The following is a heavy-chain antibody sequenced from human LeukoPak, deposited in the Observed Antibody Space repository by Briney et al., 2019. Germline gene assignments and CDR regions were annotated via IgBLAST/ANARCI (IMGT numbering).Heavy chain of an antibody. V-gene: IGHV3-20*04. CDR3: ARDRAGDIVVVPAAIQGSPYYYYYKDV. Sequence: GGSLRLSCAASGFTFDDYGMSWVRQAPGKGLEWVSGINWNGGSTGYADSVKGRFTISRDNAKNSLYLQMNSLRAEDTALYYCARDRAGDIVVVPAAIQGSPYYYYYKDVWGKGTTVTVSS. J-gene: IGHJ6*03. CDR2: INWNGGST. CDR1: GFTFDDYG. D-gene: IGHD2-2*02.